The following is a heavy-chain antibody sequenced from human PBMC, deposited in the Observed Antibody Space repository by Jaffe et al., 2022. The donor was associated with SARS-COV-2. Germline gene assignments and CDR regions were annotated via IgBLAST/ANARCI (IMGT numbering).Heavy chain of an antibody. D-gene: IGHD6-13*01. CDR3: ARDLWEYSSSYFDY. CDR1: GGSISSGSYY. J-gene: IGHJ4*02. V-gene: IGHV4-61*02. Sequence: QVQLQESGPGLVKPSQTLSLTCTVSGGSISSGSYYWSWIRQPAGKGLEWIGRIYTSGSTNYNPSLKSRVTISVDTSKNQFSLKLSSVTAADTAVYYCARDLWEYSSSYFDYWGQGTLVTVSS. CDR2: IYTSGST.